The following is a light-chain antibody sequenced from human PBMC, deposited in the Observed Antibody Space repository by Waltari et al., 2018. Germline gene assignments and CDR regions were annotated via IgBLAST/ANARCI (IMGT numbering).Light chain of an antibody. Sequence: EIVMTQSPATLSVSPGERATLSCRASQSVSSNLAWYQQKPGQAPRLLIYGASTRATCIPARFSGSGSGTEFTLTISSLQSGDFAVYYCQHYNNWPPLTFGGGTKVEIK. J-gene: IGKJ4*01. CDR2: GAS. CDR3: QHYNNWPPLT. CDR1: QSVSSN. V-gene: IGKV3-15*01.